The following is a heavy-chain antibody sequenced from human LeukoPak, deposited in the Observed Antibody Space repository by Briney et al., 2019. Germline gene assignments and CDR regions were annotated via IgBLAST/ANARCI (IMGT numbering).Heavy chain of an antibody. J-gene: IGHJ4*02. CDR2: INTDGSNT. CDR1: GFTFSGYY. Sequence: GGSLRLSCATSGFTFSGYYMHWVRQTPGKGLVWLSRINTDGSNTDYADSVKGRFTISRDNAKNTLYLQMNSLRAEDTAVYYCARESPHSDYWGQGTLVTVSS. V-gene: IGHV3-74*01. CDR3: ARESPHSDY. D-gene: IGHD2-21*01.